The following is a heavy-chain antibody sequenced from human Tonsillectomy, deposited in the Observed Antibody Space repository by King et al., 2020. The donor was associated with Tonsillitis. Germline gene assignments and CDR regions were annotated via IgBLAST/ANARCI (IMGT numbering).Heavy chain of an antibody. CDR3: ARGTPPRTLLEGYYGMDV. D-gene: IGHD1-14*01. CDR1: GFSFTNYW. J-gene: IGHJ6*02. CDR2: IKQDGSEK. Sequence: VQLVESGGGLVQPGGSLRLSCAASGFSFTNYWMSWVRQAPGKGLEWVANIKQDGSEKFYVDSVKGRFTISRENAKNSLYLQMNRLRADDTAVYYCARGTPPRTLLEGYYGMDVWGQGTTVTGSS. V-gene: IGHV3-7*03.